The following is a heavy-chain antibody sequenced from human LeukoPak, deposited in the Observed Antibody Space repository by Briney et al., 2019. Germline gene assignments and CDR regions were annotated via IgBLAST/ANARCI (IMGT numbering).Heavy chain of an antibody. J-gene: IGHJ4*02. CDR1: GYIFTSDY. V-gene: IGHV1-2*06. D-gene: IGHD2-15*01. CDR2: INPNSGGT. CDR3: ARDYCSGGSCFLLFDY. Sequence: ASVKVSCKASGYIFTSDYMHWVRQAPGQGLEWMGRINPNSGGTNYAQKFQGRVTMTRDTSISTAYMELSRLRSDDTAVYYCARDYCSGGSCFLLFDYWGQGTLVTVSS.